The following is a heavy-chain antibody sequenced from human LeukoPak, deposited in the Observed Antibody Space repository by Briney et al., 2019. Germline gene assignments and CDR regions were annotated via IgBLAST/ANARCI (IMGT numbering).Heavy chain of an antibody. Sequence: ASVKVSCKASGYTFTSYGISWVRQAPGQGLERMGWISAYNGNTNYAQKFQGRVTITADKSTSTAYMELSSLRSEDTAVYYCARVPITLGVTPHYYYGMDVWGQGTTVTVSS. CDR3: ARVPITLGVTPHYYYGMDV. CDR1: GYTFTSYG. D-gene: IGHD2-21*02. J-gene: IGHJ6*02. CDR2: ISAYNGNT. V-gene: IGHV1-18*01.